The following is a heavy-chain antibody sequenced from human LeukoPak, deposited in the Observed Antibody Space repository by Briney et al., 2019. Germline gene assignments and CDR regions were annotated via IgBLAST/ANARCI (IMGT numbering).Heavy chain of an antibody. CDR2: INHSGST. CDR1: GGSISSYY. V-gene: IGHV4-34*01. Sequence: PSETLSLTCTVSGGSISSYYWSWIRQPPGKGLEWIGEINHSGSTDYNPSLKSRVTISVDTSKNQFSLKLSSVAAADTAVYYCARGPNSGYLGYWGQGTLVTVSS. J-gene: IGHJ4*02. CDR3: ARGPNSGYLGY. D-gene: IGHD3-22*01.